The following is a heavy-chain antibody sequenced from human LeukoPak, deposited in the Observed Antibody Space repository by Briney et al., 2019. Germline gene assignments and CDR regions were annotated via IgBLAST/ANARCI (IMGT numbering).Heavy chain of an antibody. D-gene: IGHD6-6*01. CDR1: GFTFSNYA. V-gene: IGHV3-30*04. Sequence: GRSLGLSCAASGFTFSNYAMHWVRQAPGKGLEWVAVMSYDGSIKYYADSVKGRFTISRDNSKNTLYLQMNSLRGEDTAVYYCASGSTVSSSSSGNFEYWGQGTLVTVSS. CDR3: ASGSTVSSSSSGNFEY. J-gene: IGHJ4*02. CDR2: MSYDGSIK.